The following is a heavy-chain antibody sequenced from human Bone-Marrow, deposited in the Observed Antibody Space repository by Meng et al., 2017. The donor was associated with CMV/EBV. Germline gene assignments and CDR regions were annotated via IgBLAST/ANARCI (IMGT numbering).Heavy chain of an antibody. CDR1: GFTFSHYS. J-gene: IGHJ6*02. V-gene: IGHV3-11*01. Sequence: GGSLRLSCAASGFTFSHYSMNWVRQAPGKGQEWVAYMSGSGTTIDYEDSVKGRFTISRDNAKESLYLQMSSLRPDDTAVYYCARGGLVAAGRTAAGMDVWGQGTTVTVSS. CDR3: ARGGLVAAGRTAAGMDV. CDR2: MSGSGTTI. D-gene: IGHD6-13*01.